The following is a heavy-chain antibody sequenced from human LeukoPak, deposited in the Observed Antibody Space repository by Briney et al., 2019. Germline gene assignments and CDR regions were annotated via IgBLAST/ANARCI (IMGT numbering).Heavy chain of an antibody. J-gene: IGHJ4*02. V-gene: IGHV3-15*01. D-gene: IGHD3-9*01. CDR3: TTDLNYDILTGYYPIDY. Sequence: PGGSLRLSCAASGFTFSNAWMSWVRQAPGKGLEWVGRIKSKTDGGTTDYAAPVKGRFTISRDDSKNTLYLQMNSLKTEDTAVYYCTTDLNYDILTGYYPIDYWGQGTLVTVSS. CDR2: IKSKTDGGTT. CDR1: GFTFSNAW.